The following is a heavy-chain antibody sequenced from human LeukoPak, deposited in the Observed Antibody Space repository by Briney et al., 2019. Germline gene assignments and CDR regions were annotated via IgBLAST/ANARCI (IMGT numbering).Heavy chain of an antibody. J-gene: IGHJ4*02. CDR1: GFTFSSYA. CDR2: ISYDGSNK. D-gene: IGHD3-16*02. V-gene: IGHV3-30*04. CDR3: ARDAGGYYDYVWGSYRYSYFDY. Sequence: GRSLRLSCAASGFTFSSYAMHWVRQAPGKGLEWVAVISYDGSNKYYADSVKGRFTISRDNSKNTLYLQMNSLRAEDTAVYYCARDAGGYYDYVWGSYRYSYFDYWGQGTLVTVSS.